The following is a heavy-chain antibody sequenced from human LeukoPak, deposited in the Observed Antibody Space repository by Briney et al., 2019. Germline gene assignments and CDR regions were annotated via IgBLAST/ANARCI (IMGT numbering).Heavy chain of an antibody. CDR3: ARGSSSGYLRVKLDS. CDR1: GFIVSSNY. J-gene: IGHJ4*02. V-gene: IGHV3-53*01. Sequence: GGSLRLSCAVSGFIVSSNYMTWVRQAPGKGLEWVSSLYSGGNTYYAESVRGRFTVSRDKTKNTLYLQMNSLRAEDTAVYYCARGSSSGYLRVKLDSWGQGTLVTASS. CDR2: LYSGGNT. D-gene: IGHD6-19*01.